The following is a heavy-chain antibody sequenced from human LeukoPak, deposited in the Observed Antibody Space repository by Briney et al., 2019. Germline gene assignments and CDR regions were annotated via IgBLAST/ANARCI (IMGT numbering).Heavy chain of an antibody. CDR2: KKQEGSEK. CDR3: ARDECSGGSCYYYYHYGMDV. V-gene: IGHV3-7*03. CDR1: GFTYSSWW. J-gene: IGHJ6*04. Sequence: GGSVRLFCAASGFTYSSWWMRWVRLARGKGLEWVANKKQEGSEKYYADSVRDRFPIHRHIDKHTLYLQMNSLRAEDTAVYYCARDECSGGSCYYYYHYGMDVWGKGTTVTVSS. D-gene: IGHD2-15*01.